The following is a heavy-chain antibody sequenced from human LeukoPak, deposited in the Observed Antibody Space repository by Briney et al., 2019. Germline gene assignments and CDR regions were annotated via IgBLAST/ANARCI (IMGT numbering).Heavy chain of an antibody. Sequence: GGSLRLSCAASGFTFSSYSMHWVRQAPGKGLVWVSRLNTDGSTTDYADSVKGRFSISRDNAKNTLYLQMNSLRVEDTAVYYCARDQVLWWKPVGNFDLWGRGTLVTVSS. CDR1: GFTFSSYS. V-gene: IGHV3-74*01. D-gene: IGHD2-21*01. CDR2: LNTDGSTT. CDR3: ARDQVLWWKPVGNFDL. J-gene: IGHJ2*01.